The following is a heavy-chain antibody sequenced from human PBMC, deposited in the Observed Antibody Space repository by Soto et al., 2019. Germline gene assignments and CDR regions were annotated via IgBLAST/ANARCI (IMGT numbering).Heavy chain of an antibody. Sequence: SETLSLTCTVSGGSISSYYWSWIRQPPGKGLEWIGYIYYSGSTNYNPSLKSRVTISVDTSKNQFSLKLSSVTAADTAVYYCARATLGMAARHSYYFDYWGQGTLVTVSS. D-gene: IGHD6-6*01. V-gene: IGHV4-59*01. J-gene: IGHJ4*02. CDR2: IYYSGST. CDR3: ARATLGMAARHSYYFDY. CDR1: GGSISSYY.